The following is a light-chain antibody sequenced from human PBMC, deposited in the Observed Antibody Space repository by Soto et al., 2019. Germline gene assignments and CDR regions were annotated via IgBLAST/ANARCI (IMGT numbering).Light chain of an antibody. CDR1: QSIGTY. V-gene: IGKV3-11*01. CDR2: DAS. J-gene: IGKJ1*01. CDR3: QRRSNSPPSWT. Sequence: IVLTQSPATLSFSPGDRDTLACRASQSIGTYLAWYQQKPGQAPRLLIHDASKRGTVIPARFNGSGSGTDVTLTISSLECEDLAVYFCQRRSNSPPSWTVGQEPNVQI.